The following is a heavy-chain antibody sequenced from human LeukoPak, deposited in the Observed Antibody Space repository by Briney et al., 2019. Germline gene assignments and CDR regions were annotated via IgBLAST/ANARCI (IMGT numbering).Heavy chain of an antibody. CDR3: TRDSARRDGYNFDY. Sequence: GGSLRLSCAASGFTFSSYAMHWVRQAPGKGLEWVALISYDGSRKHFADSVKGRFTISRDNPKNTLYLQMNSLRGEDTAVYYCTRDSARRDGYNFDYWGQGTLVTVSS. V-gene: IGHV3-30*04. CDR2: ISYDGSRK. J-gene: IGHJ4*02. CDR1: GFTFSSYA. D-gene: IGHD5-24*01.